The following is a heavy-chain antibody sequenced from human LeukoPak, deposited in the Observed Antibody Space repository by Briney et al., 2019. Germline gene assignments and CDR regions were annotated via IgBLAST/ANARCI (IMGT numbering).Heavy chain of an antibody. CDR2: IGTDGSYI. D-gene: IGHD1-1*01. CDR3: ARKMKTGDRVGTFDI. J-gene: IGHJ3*02. V-gene: IGHV3-21*01. CDR1: GFTVSSKY. Sequence: PGGSLRLSCAASGFTVSSKYMSWVRQAPGKGLEWVSSIGTDGSYIYYADSVQGRFTISRDNAKNSLYLQMNSLTAEDTAVYYCARKMKTGDRVGTFDIWGQGTMVTVSS.